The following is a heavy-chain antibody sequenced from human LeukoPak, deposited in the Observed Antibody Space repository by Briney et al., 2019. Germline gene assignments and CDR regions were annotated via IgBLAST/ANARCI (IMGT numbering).Heavy chain of an antibody. CDR1: GGTLTTYS. CDR2: IIPLLGIT. D-gene: IGHD3-10*01. Sequence: ASVKVSCKASGGTLTTYSISWVRQAPGQGLEWMGRIIPLLGITNSAQKSQGRFTITADKSTGTAYMALSSLRSDDTAVYYCAREVTTMVRGVTSKSFDSWAREPWSPSPQ. J-gene: IGHJ4*02. CDR3: AREVTTMVRGVTSKSFDS. V-gene: IGHV1-69*04.